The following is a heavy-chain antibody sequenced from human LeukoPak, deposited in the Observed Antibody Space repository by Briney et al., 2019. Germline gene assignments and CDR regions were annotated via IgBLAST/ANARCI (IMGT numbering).Heavy chain of an antibody. CDR1: GGTFSSYA. Sequence: SVKVSCKASGGTFSSYAISWVRQAPGQGLEWMGGIIPIFGTANYAQKFQGRVTITTDESTSTAYMELSSLRSEDTAVYYRARHVARDYYYYYMDVWGKGTTVTVSS. CDR2: IIPIFGTA. V-gene: IGHV1-69*05. CDR3: ARHVARDYYYYYMDV. J-gene: IGHJ6*03.